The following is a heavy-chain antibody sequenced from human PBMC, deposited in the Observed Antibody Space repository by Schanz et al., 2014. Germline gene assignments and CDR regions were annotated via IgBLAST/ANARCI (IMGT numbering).Heavy chain of an antibody. J-gene: IGHJ3*01. V-gene: IGHV3-23*01. CDR1: GFTFRSYA. Sequence: EVQLLESGGGLIQPGGSLRLSCAASGFTFRSYAMSWVRQAPGKGLEWVSSIYINSGSTNYADSVKGRFIISRDSSKNTLFLQMNSLRAEDTAVYFCARDEGRDGYNLAFDVWGQGTLVTVSS. CDR3: ARDEGRDGYNLAFDV. CDR2: IYINSGST. D-gene: IGHD5-12*01.